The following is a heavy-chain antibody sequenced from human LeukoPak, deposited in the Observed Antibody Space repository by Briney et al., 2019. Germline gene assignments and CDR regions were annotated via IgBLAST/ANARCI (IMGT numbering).Heavy chain of an antibody. CDR3: ATDRPHPRNEPTNFDY. V-gene: IGHV3-23*01. CDR2: ISGSGHNT. CDR1: GGSISSSN. Sequence: GTLSLTCAVSGGSISSSNWWSWVRQAPGKGLEWVSAISGSGHNTYYADSVKGRFTISRDNSKNTLYLQMSSLRAEDTAVYYCATDRPHPRNEPTNFDYWGQGTLVTVSS. J-gene: IGHJ4*02. D-gene: IGHD1-1*01.